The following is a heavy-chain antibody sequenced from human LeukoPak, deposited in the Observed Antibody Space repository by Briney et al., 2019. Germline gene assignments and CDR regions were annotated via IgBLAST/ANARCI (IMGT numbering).Heavy chain of an antibody. D-gene: IGHD1-14*01. Sequence: ASVKVSCKASGYSFTSFDINWVRQASGQGLEWMGWMNPNSGNRGYAQKFQGRVTMTRNTSINTAYMELSSLRSEGTAMYYCARVTRYYYGMDVWGQGTTVTVSS. J-gene: IGHJ6*02. CDR3: ARVTRYYYGMDV. CDR2: MNPNSGNR. CDR1: GYSFTSFD. V-gene: IGHV1-8*01.